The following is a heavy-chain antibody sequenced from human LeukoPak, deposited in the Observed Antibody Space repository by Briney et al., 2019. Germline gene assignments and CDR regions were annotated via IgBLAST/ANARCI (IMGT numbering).Heavy chain of an antibody. J-gene: IGHJ4*02. CDR1: GDSISSNSYY. CDR2: AYYSGIT. CDR3: ARHYHYYGSGSYVDY. Sequence: SETLSLTCTVSGDSISSNSYYWVWLRQPPGKGLECIGNAYYSGITYYNPSLKSRVTISVDTSKNQFSLKLSSVTAADTAVYYCARHYHYYGSGSYVDYWGQGTLVTVSS. D-gene: IGHD3-10*01. V-gene: IGHV4-39*01.